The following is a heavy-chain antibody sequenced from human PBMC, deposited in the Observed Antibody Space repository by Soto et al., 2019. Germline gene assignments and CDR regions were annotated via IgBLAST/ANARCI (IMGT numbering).Heavy chain of an antibody. CDR2: IYYSANT. Sequence: SETLSLTCTVSGGSISSSSYYWSWIRQPPGKGLDWIGSIYYSANTYYNASLKSRVTISVDTSKNQFSLKLTSVIAADTAVYFCTRSPVPHSSSSWLIPAWFDPWGQGTLVTVSS. V-gene: IGHV4-39*01. CDR3: TRSPVPHSSSSWLIPAWFDP. D-gene: IGHD6-6*01. J-gene: IGHJ5*02. CDR1: GGSISSSSYY.